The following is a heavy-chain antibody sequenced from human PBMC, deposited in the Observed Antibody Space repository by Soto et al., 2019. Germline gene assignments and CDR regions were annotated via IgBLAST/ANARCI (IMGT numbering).Heavy chain of an antibody. Sequence: SETLSLTCTVSGGSISSGGYYWSWIRQHPGKGLEWIGYIYYSGSTYYNPSLKSRVTISVDTSKNQFSLKLSSVTAADTAVYYCARGGYYYDSRGYSEYFQHWGQGTLVTVSS. V-gene: IGHV4-31*03. J-gene: IGHJ1*01. D-gene: IGHD3-22*01. CDR2: IYYSGST. CDR3: ARGGYYYDSRGYSEYFQH. CDR1: GGSISSGGYY.